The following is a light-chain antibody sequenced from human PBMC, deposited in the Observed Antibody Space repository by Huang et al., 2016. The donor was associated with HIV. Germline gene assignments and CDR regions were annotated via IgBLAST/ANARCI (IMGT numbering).Light chain of an antibody. Sequence: ETVLTQSPGTLSASLGGRVTLTCRASQNVHGNLAWYQQTPGQPPRLLMYGSSTRAAGVSGRFSASGSGTHFTLTITSLQSEDFGIYYCQQYDSWPPRHTFGQGTRLE. CDR1: QNVHGN. J-gene: IGKJ2*01. V-gene: IGKV3-15*01. CDR2: GSS. CDR3: QQYDSWPPRHT.